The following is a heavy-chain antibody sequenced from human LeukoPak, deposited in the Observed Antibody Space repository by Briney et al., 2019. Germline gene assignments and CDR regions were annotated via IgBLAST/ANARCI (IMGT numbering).Heavy chain of an antibody. CDR2: IYYSGTT. CDR1: GGSITTSY. CDR3: GGEPRPLDV. V-gene: IGHV4-59*01. Sequence: SSETLSLTCTVSGGSITTSYWSWFRQPQGGELESIGYIYYSGTTKSNPSLERRVTISVDTSKNQLSRKLSFVTAADTATYYCGGEPRPLDVWGKGITVTVSS. J-gene: IGHJ6*04.